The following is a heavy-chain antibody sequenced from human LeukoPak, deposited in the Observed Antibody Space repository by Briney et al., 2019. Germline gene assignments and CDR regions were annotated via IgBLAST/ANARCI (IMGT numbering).Heavy chain of an antibody. V-gene: IGHV3-23*01. CDR1: GFTFSSYA. CDR3: AKCRSAPYYYMDV. Sequence: GGSLRLSCAASGFTFSSYAMTWVRQAPGKGLEWVSAISGSGGSTYYADSVKGRLTISRDNSKNTLYLQMNSLRAEDTAVYYCAKCRSAPYYYMDVWGKGTTVTVSS. CDR2: ISGSGGST. J-gene: IGHJ6*03.